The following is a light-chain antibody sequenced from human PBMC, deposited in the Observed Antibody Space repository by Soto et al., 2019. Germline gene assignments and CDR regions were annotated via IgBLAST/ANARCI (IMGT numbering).Light chain of an antibody. CDR1: HSVSSTY. J-gene: IGKJ2*01. CDR2: GAS. V-gene: IGKV3-20*01. CDR3: HQYGSSPPYT. Sequence: EIVLTQSPGTLSLSPGERATLSCRASHSVSSTYLAWYQQKPGQAPRLLIYGASSRATGIPDRFSGSGSGTDFTLTISILEPEDFAVYYCHQYGSSPPYTFGQGTKLEIK.